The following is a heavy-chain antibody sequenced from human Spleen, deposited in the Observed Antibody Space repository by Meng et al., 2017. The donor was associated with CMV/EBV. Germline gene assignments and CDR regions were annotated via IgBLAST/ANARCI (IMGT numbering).Heavy chain of an antibody. Sequence: FTSSYMSWVRQAPGQGLEWMGIINPTGGGTSSAQKFQGRVTITRDTSTSTVYMELSSLRSEDTAVYYCARDHPPQTSSPPGVNGFDPWGQGTLVTVSS. CDR3: ARDHPPQTSSPPGVNGFDP. CDR2: INPTGGGT. D-gene: IGHD6-13*01. CDR1: FTSSY. J-gene: IGHJ5*02. V-gene: IGHV1-46*01.